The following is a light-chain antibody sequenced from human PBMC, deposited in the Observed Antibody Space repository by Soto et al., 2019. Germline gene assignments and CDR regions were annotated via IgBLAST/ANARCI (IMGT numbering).Light chain of an antibody. CDR2: GAS. V-gene: IGKV3-20*01. J-gene: IGKJ1*01. Sequence: EIVLTHSPGTLSLSPGERATLSCRASQSVSSSYLAWYQQKPGQAPRLVMCGASIRTSGIPDRFSGSGSGTDFTLTISRLEPEDFAVYYCQQYVRAPWTFGQGTKVDI. CDR1: QSVSSSY. CDR3: QQYVRAPWT.